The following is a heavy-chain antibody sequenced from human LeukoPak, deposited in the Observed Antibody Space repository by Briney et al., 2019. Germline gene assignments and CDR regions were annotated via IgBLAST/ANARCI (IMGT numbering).Heavy chain of an antibody. CDR3: ARRAGVEMATITLDYFDY. V-gene: IGHV4-39*01. CDR2: IYYSGSP. Sequence: SETLSLTCSVSGGSISSSSYYWGWIRQPPGKGLEWIGNIYYSGSPYYNPSLKSRVTISVDTSKNQFSLKLSSVTAADTAVYYCARRAGVEMATITLDYFDYWGQGTLVTVSS. D-gene: IGHD5-24*01. CDR1: GGSISSSSYY. J-gene: IGHJ4*02.